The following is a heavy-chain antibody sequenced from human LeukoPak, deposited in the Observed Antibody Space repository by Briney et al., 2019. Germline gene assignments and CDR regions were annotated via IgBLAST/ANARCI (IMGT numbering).Heavy chain of an antibody. J-gene: IGHJ4*02. CDR1: GFTFSKFW. CDR3: ARGRIQLWTSNYYFDY. Sequence: SGGSLRLSCAASGFTFSKFWVSWVRQAPGKGLEWVSVIYSGGNTYYADSVKGRFTISRDNSKNTLYLQMNSLRAEDTAVYYCARGRIQLWTSNYYFDYWGQGTLVTVSS. V-gene: IGHV3-66*01. CDR2: IYSGGNT. D-gene: IGHD5-18*01.